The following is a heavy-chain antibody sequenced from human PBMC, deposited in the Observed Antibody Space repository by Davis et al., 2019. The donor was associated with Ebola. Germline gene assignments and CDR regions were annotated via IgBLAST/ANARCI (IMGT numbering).Heavy chain of an antibody. J-gene: IGHJ5*02. CDR3: ARYSGTFGWLDP. D-gene: IGHD1-26*01. CDR2: IYTSGST. Sequence: MPGGSLRLSYTVSGDSISNYYWNWIRQSAGKGLEWIGHIYTSGSTTYNPSLKSRVTMSIDTSKNQFYLELASVTAADTAVYFCARYSGTFGWLDPWGQGTLVTVSS. CDR1: GDSISNYY. V-gene: IGHV4-4*07.